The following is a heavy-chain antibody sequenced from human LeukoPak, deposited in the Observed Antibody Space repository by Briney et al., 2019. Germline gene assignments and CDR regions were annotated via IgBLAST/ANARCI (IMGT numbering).Heavy chain of an antibody. CDR1: GFSFSSYN. CDR2: ITSSSTYT. J-gene: IGHJ6*03. D-gene: IGHD1-26*01. CDR3: ARDPYSGDYGPYYYYYMDV. Sequence: GGSLRLSCAASGFSFSSYNMNWVRQAPGKALEWVSSITSSSTYTYYADSVKGRYTISRGNAKNSLYLQMNSLRAEDTAVYYCARDPYSGDYGPYYYYYMDVWGKGTTVTISS. V-gene: IGHV3-21*01.